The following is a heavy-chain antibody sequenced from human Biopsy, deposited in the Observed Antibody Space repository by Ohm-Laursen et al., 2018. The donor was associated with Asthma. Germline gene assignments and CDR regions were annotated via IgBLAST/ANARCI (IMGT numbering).Heavy chain of an antibody. CDR2: IYYIGST. CDR3: ARRGGVRRYFDY. Sequence: TLSLTCAVSGGSISSGAYYWSWVRQPPGKGLEWIGDIYYIGSTYYNQSLKSRVAISLDTSKNQFSLKLSSVTAADTAVYFCARRGGVRRYFDYWGQGTLVTVSS. J-gene: IGHJ4*02. V-gene: IGHV4-30-4*01. D-gene: IGHD3-16*01. CDR1: GGSISSGAYY.